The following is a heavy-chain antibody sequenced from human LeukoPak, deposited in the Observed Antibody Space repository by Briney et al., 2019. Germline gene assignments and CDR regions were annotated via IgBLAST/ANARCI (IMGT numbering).Heavy chain of an antibody. CDR3: GRRPENYYYGMDV. V-gene: IGHV3-23*01. Sequence: GASLRLSCAASGFTFSSYAMSWVRQAPGKGLEWVSAISGSGGGTYYADSVKGRFTISRDNSKNTLYLQMNSLRAEDTAVYYCGRRPENYYYGMDVWGQGTTVTVSS. CDR1: GFTFSSYA. J-gene: IGHJ6*02. CDR2: ISGSGGGT.